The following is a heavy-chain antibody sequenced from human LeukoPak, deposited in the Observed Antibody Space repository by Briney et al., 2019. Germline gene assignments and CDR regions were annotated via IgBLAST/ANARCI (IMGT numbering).Heavy chain of an antibody. CDR1: GYTFTDYA. J-gene: IGHJ4*02. D-gene: IGHD1-14*01. CDR2: TNGATGNT. Sequence: ASVKVSCKASGYTFTDYALHWVPQAPGQRLEWMGWTNGATGNTRFSQDFQDRLTITIDTSASTAYMELSSLRSEDTAVYYCARSPGGNARTWLDYWGQGTLVTVSS. CDR3: ARSPGGNARTWLDY. V-gene: IGHV1-3*02.